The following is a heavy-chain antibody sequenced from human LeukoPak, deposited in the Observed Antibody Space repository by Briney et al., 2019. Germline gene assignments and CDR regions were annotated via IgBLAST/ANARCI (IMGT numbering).Heavy chain of an antibody. V-gene: IGHV3-30*02. CDR1: GFTLSSYG. CDR2: IRYDGSNK. Sequence: GGSLRLSCAASGFTLSSYGMHWVRQAPGKGLEWVAFIRYDGSNKYYADSVKGRFTISRDNSKNTLYLQMKSLRAEDTAVYYCAKGHKGFYYGSGSSFDYWGQGTLVTVSS. J-gene: IGHJ4*02. CDR3: AKGHKGFYYGSGSSFDY. D-gene: IGHD3-10*01.